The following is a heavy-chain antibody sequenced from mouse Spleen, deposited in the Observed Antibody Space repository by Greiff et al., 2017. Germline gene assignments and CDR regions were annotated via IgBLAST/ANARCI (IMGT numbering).Heavy chain of an antibody. CDR2: ISSGSSTI. J-gene: IGHJ4*01. CDR1: GFTFSDYG. CDR3: ARQYSQLYAMDY. D-gene: IGHD4-1*02. V-gene: IGHV5-17*01. Sequence: EVKVEESGGGLVKPGGSLKLSCAASGFTFSDYGMHWVRQAPEKGLEWVAYISSGSSTIYYADTVKGRFTISRDNAKNTLFLQMTSLRSEDTAMYYCARQYSQLYAMDYWGQGTSVTVSS.